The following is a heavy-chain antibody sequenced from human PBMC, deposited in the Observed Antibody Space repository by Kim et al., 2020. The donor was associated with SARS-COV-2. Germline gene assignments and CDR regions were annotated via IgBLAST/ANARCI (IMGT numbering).Heavy chain of an antibody. CDR1: GGTFSDYY. V-gene: IGHV4-34*01. J-gene: IGHJ4*02. CDR2: ISHSGDT. CDR3: ARRFGYCSSSSCYPEY. Sequence: SETLSLTCAVYGGTFSDYYWGWVRQSPGRGLEWIGEISHSGDTNYHPSLKSRVTLSVDTSKNQFSLKMTSITAADTAVYYCARRFGYCSSSSCYPEYWGQGTRVTVSS. D-gene: IGHD2-2*03.